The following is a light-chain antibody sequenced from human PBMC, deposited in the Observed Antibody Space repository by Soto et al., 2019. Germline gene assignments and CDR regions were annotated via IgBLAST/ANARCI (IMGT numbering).Light chain of an antibody. V-gene: IGKV1-39*01. CDR3: QQSYSTPLT. CDR2: AAS. CDR1: QSISSY. J-gene: IGKJ4*01. Sequence: DIHMTQSPSSLSASVGDRVTITCRPSQSISSYLNLYQQKPGKAPKLLIYAASSLLSWVPSRVSGSGSGTECTLTISSLQPEDFATYYCQQSYSTPLTFGGGTMVEIK.